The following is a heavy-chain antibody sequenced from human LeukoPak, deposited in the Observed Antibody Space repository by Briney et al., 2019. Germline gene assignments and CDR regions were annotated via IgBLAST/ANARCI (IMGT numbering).Heavy chain of an antibody. Sequence: ASVKVSCKASGYTFTNYGITWVRQASGQGIGWMGWISAYTGKTNSAQKLQGRVTMTTDTSTSTGYMELRSLRSDDTAVYYCARGDGYCSGGSCMIFDYWGQGTLVTVSS. CDR1: GYTFTNYG. CDR3: ARGDGYCSGGSCMIFDY. D-gene: IGHD2-15*01. J-gene: IGHJ4*02. CDR2: ISAYTGKT. V-gene: IGHV1-18*01.